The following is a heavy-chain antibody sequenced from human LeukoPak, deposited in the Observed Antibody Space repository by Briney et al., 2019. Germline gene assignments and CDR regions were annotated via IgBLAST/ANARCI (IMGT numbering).Heavy chain of an antibody. Sequence: PSETLSLTCTVSGGSISSYYWSWIRQPPGKGLEWIGYIYYSGSTNYNPSLKSRVTISVDTSKNQFSLKLSSVTAADTAAYYCARGDYDILTGYYTVDWFDPWGQGTLVTVSS. CDR1: GGSISSYY. D-gene: IGHD3-9*01. V-gene: IGHV4-59*01. CDR3: ARGDYDILTGYYTVDWFDP. J-gene: IGHJ5*02. CDR2: IYYSGST.